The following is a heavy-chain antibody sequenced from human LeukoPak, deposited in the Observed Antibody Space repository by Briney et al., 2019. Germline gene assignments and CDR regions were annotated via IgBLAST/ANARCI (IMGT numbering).Heavy chain of an antibody. Sequence: GGSLRLSCAASGFTFSSYAMSWVRQAPGKGLEWVSAISGSGGSTYYADSVKGRFTISRDNSKNTLYLQMNSLRAEDTAVYYCARVPRGGFVLRSLDEAFGIWGQGTMVTASS. D-gene: IGHD3-3*01. CDR3: ARVPRGGFVLRSLDEAFGI. J-gene: IGHJ3*02. CDR2: ISGSGGST. CDR1: GFTFSSYA. V-gene: IGHV3-23*01.